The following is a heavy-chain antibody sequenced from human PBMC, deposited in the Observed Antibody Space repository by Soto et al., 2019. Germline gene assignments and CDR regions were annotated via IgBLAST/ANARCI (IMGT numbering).Heavy chain of an antibody. V-gene: IGHV3-66*01. CDR2: IYSGGST. Sequence: PGGSLRLSCAASGFTVSSNYMSWVRQAPGKGLEWVSVIYSGGSTYYADSVKGRFTISRDNSKNTLYLQMNSLRAEDTAVYYCARGPGGQLVINDYWGQGTLVTVSS. J-gene: IGHJ4*02. CDR3: ARGPGGQLVINDY. CDR1: GFTVSSNY. D-gene: IGHD6-13*01.